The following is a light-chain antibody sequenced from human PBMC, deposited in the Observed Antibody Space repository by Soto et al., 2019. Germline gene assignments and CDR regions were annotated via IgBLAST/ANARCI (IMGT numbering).Light chain of an antibody. CDR2: AAS. CDR1: QGISSY. J-gene: IGKJ3*01. CDR3: QHLNSYLFT. Sequence: DIHLTQSPSFLSASVGDRVTITCRASQGISSYLAWYQQKPGKAPKLLMYAASTLESGVPSRFSGSGSGTEFTLTISSLQPEDFATYYCQHLNSYLFTFGPGTKVDIK. V-gene: IGKV1-9*01.